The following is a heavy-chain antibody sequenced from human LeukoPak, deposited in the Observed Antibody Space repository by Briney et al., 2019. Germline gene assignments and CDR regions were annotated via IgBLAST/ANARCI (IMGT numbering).Heavy chain of an antibody. D-gene: IGHD5-12*01. V-gene: IGHV1-18*01. J-gene: IGHJ4*02. CDR3: TRAAPALDSGHEFSFDY. CDR2: ISVYSGNT. CDR1: GFSFSNYG. Sequence: GASVKVSCKASGFSFSNYGIGWVRQAPGQGLEWVGWISVYSGNTKSAQRLQGRLSMTTDAFTNTAYMEVRSLRPDDTAVYYCTRAAPALDSGHEFSFDYWGQGTLVTVSP.